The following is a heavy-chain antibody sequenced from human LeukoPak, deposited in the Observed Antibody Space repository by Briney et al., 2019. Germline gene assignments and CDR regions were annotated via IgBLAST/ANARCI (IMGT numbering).Heavy chain of an antibody. J-gene: IGHJ4*02. CDR3: AREVSGYDM. Sequence: GASVKVSCKASGYTFTGYYMHWVRQAPGQGVEWMGWTNPNSGGTNYAQKFQGRVTMTRDTSISTAYMELSRLTSDDTAVYYCAREVSGYDMWGQGTLVTVSS. V-gene: IGHV1-2*02. D-gene: IGHD5-12*01. CDR2: TNPNSGGT. CDR1: GYTFTGYY.